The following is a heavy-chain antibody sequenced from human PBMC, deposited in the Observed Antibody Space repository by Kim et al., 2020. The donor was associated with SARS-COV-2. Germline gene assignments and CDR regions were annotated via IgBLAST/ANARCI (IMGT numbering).Heavy chain of an antibody. CDR3: AKDLGIAAAVSQVDY. D-gene: IGHD6-13*01. Sequence: DSVKGRFTISRDNSKNTLYLQMNSLRAEDTAVYYCAKDLGIAAAVSQVDYWGQGTLVTVSS. J-gene: IGHJ4*02. V-gene: IGHV3-23*01.